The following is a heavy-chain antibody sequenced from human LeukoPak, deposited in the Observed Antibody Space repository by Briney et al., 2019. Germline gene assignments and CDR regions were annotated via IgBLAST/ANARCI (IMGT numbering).Heavy chain of an antibody. CDR1: GGSISSGGYY. CDR2: IYYSGST. D-gene: IGHD3-10*01. CDR3: ARDLLVGSGTQETHAFDI. Sequence: SQTLSLTCTVSGGSISSGGYYWSWIRQHPGKGLEWIGYIYYSGSTYYNPSLKSRVTISVDTSKNQFSLKLSSVTAADTAMYYCARDLLVGSGTQETHAFDIWGQGTMVTVSS. V-gene: IGHV4-31*03. J-gene: IGHJ3*02.